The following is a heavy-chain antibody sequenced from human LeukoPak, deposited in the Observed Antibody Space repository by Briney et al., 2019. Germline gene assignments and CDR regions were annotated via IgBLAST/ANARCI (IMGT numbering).Heavy chain of an antibody. Sequence: GASVKVSCKASGYTFTGYYMHWVRQAPGQGLEWMGIINPSGGSTSYAQKFQGRVTMTRDTSTSTVYMELSGLRSEDTAVFYCARGWSYDSSGYYYLGYWGQGTLVTVSS. V-gene: IGHV1-46*01. CDR3: ARGWSYDSSGYYYLGY. D-gene: IGHD3-22*01. CDR2: INPSGGST. J-gene: IGHJ4*02. CDR1: GYTFTGYY.